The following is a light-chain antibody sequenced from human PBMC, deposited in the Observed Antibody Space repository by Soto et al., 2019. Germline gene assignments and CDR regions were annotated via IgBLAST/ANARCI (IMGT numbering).Light chain of an antibody. CDR2: AAS. CDR3: QQCASSPWT. V-gene: IGKV3-20*01. J-gene: IGKJ1*01. Sequence: EIVMTQSPATLSVSPGERATLSCRASQSVSSNLAWYQQKPGQAPRLLIYAASSRATGIPVRFSGGGSGTDSTLTISRLEPEDFAVYYCQQCASSPWTFGQGTKVDIK. CDR1: QSVSSN.